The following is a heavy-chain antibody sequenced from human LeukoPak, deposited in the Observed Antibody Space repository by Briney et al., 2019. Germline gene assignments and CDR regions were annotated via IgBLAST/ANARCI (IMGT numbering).Heavy chain of an antibody. CDR1: GFTFGDYA. V-gene: IGHV3-49*04. D-gene: IGHD2-8*01. Sequence: PGGSPRLSCTASGFTFGDYAMSWVRQAPGKGLEWVGFIRSKAYGGTTEYAASVKGRFTISRDDSKSIAYLQMNSLKTEDTAVYYCTRANAPAVFDYWGQGTLVTVSS. CDR2: IRSKAYGGTT. CDR3: TRANAPAVFDY. J-gene: IGHJ4*02.